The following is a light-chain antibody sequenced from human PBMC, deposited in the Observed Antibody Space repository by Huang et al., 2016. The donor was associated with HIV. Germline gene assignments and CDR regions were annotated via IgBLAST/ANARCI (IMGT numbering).Light chain of an antibody. Sequence: EIVMTQSPATLSVSPGERATLSCRASQSISSNLAWYQQKPGQAPRLLIYGATTRANGIPGRFSCSGSGTEFTLTISSPQSEDFAVYYCQQYNNWPPLTFGGGTKVEIK. CDR1: QSISSN. V-gene: IGKV3-15*01. CDR2: GAT. CDR3: QQYNNWPPLT. J-gene: IGKJ4*01.